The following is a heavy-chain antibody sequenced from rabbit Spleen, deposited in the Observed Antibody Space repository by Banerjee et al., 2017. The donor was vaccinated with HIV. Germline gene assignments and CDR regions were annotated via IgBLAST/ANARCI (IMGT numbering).Heavy chain of an antibody. CDR1: GFSFRNGYV. D-gene: IGHD3-3*01. V-gene: IGHV1S45*01. CDR3: ARDLFFFLGL. CDR2: INAVTGKA. Sequence: QEPLDESGGCLVKPEASLTLTCTASGFSFRNGYVLCWVRQAPGKGLEGLACINAVTGKAGYASWAKGRVTLSKTSSTTGTLQMTSLTAADTATYFCARDLFFFLGL. J-gene: IGHJ3*01.